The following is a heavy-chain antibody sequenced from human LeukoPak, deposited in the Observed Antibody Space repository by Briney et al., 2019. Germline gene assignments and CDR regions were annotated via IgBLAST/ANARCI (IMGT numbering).Heavy chain of an antibody. V-gene: IGHV1-3*01. CDR3: ARDPAAAAPPEWFDP. D-gene: IGHD6-13*01. CDR1: GYTFTSYA. J-gene: IGHJ5*02. Sequence: ASVKVSCKASGYTFTSYAMHWVRQAPGQRLEWMGWINAGNGNTKYSQKFQGRVTITRDTSASTAYMELSSLRSEDTAVYYCARDPAAAAPPEWFDPWGQGTLVTVSS. CDR2: INAGNGNT.